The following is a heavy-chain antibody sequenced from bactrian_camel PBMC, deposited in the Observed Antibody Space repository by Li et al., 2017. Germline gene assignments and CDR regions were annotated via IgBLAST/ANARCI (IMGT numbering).Heavy chain of an antibody. CDR2: ISCSGSST. V-gene: IGHV3S66*01. J-gene: IGHJ4*01. Sequence: DVQLVESGGGPVQAGGSLRLSCTASGLTFDDPAMGWFRQAPGKEREGVACISCSGSSTYYSGSVKGRFTVSLDNAKSTLYLQMDSLKPEDTAMYYCGFRLSPWRKSCEGHTRIPFWGQGTQVTVS. CDR3: GFRLSPWRKSCEGHTRIPF. CDR1: GLTFDDPA. D-gene: IGHD5*01.